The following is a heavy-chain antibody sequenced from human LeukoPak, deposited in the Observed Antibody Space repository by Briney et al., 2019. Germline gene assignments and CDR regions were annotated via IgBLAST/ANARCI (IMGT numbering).Heavy chain of an antibody. V-gene: IGHV3-30-3*01. CDR3: ASSEFSAYNWFDP. CDR1: GFTFSSYA. D-gene: IGHD3-10*01. CDR2: ISYDGSNK. Sequence: GGSLRLSCAASGFTFSSYAMHWVRQAPGKGLEWVAVISYDGSNKYYADSVKGRLTISRDNSKNTLYLQMNSLRAEDTAVYYCASSEFSAYNWFDPWGQGTLVTVSS. J-gene: IGHJ5*02.